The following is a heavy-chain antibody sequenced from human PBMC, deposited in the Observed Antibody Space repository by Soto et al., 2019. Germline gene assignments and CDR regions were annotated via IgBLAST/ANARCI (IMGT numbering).Heavy chain of an antibody. J-gene: IGHJ4*02. Sequence: PSETLSLTCTVSGGSVSSGSYYWSWIRQPPGKGLEWIGYIYYSGSTNYNPSLKSRVTISVDTSKNQFSPKLSSVTAADTAVYYCARDARLFGGYGDYWGQGTLVTVSS. CDR2: IYYSGST. CDR3: ARDARLFGGYGDY. D-gene: IGHD5-12*01. CDR1: GGSVSSGSYY. V-gene: IGHV4-61*01.